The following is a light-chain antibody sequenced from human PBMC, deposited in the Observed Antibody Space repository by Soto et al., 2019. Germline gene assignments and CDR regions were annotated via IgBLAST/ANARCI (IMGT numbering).Light chain of an antibody. Sequence: QPVLTQPASVSGSPGQSITISCTGTSNDIGDSNYVSWYQQHPGKAPKLLIFEVTSRPSGVSSRFSGSKSANTISLTISGLQAEDEAHYYCCSYTSASTLVFGGGTKLTVL. V-gene: IGLV2-14*01. CDR1: SNDIGDSNY. CDR3: CSYTSASTLV. J-gene: IGLJ2*01. CDR2: EVT.